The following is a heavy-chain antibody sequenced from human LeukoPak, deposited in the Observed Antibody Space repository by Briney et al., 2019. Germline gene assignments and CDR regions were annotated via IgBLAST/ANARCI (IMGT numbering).Heavy chain of an antibody. CDR2: IKQDGSEK. D-gene: IGHD3-3*01. CDR3: ARVWSLLVAAAFFDY. V-gene: IGHV3-7*01. J-gene: IGHJ4*02. Sequence: GGSLRLSCAASGFTFSSYWMSWVRQAPGKGLEWVANIKQDGSEKYYVDSVKGRFTISRDNAKNSLYLQMNGLRAEDTAVYYCARVWSLLVAAAFFDYWGQGTLVTVSS. CDR1: GFTFSSYW.